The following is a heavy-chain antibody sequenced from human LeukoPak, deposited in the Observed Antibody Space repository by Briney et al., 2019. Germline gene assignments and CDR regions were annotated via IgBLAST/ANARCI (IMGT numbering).Heavy chain of an antibody. CDR3: ARVARYYDILTGCNDAFDI. V-gene: IGHV4-59*01. CDR2: IYYSGST. D-gene: IGHD3-9*01. CDR1: GGSISSYY. J-gene: IGHJ3*02. Sequence: PSETLSLTCTVSGGSISSYYWSWIRQPPGKGLEWIGYIYYSGSTNYNPSLKSRVTISVDTSKTKFSLKLSSVTAAATAVYYCARVARYYDILTGCNDAFDIWGQGTMVTVSS.